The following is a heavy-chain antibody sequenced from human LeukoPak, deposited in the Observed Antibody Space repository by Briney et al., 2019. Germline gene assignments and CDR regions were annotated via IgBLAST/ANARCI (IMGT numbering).Heavy chain of an antibody. J-gene: IGHJ6*03. CDR2: IYSGGST. D-gene: IGHD4-23*01. V-gene: IGHV3-66*02. CDR3: TQTRNYYYMDV. CDR1: GFTVSSNY. Sequence: GGSLRLSCAASGFTVSSNYMSWVRQAPGKGLEWVSVIYSGGSTYYADSVKGRFTVSGDNSKNTLYLQMNSLRAEDTAVYYCTQTRNYYYMDVWGKGTTVTVSS.